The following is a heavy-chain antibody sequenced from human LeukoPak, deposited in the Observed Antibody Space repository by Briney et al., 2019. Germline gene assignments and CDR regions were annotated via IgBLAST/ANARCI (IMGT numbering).Heavy chain of an antibody. V-gene: IGHV1-8*02. CDR1: GYTFTGYY. J-gene: IGHJ4*02. CDR3: ARGLRYFDWLIFY. CDR2: MNPNSGNT. Sequence: ASVKVSCKASGYTFTGYYMHWVRQAPGQGLEWMGWMNPNSGNTGYAQKFQGRVTMTRNTSISTAYMELSSLRSEDTAVYYCARGLRYFDWLIFYWGQGTLVTVSS. D-gene: IGHD3-9*01.